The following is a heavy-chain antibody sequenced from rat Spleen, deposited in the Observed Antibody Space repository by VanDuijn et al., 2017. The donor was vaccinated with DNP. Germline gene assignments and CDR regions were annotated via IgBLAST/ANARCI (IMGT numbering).Heavy chain of an antibody. D-gene: IGHD1-12*02. CDR2: ITPSGYRT. V-gene: IGHV5S13*01. CDR1: GFTFNKYG. CDR3: ARHGNGTYYYDY. J-gene: IGHJ2*01. Sequence: EVQLVESGGGLVQPGRSLKLSCVASGFTFNKYGMAWVRQAPKKGLEWVAAITPSGYRTYYTDSVKGRFTISRDNAKNSQYLQIDSLRSEDTATYYCARHGNGTYYYDYWGQGVMVTVSS.